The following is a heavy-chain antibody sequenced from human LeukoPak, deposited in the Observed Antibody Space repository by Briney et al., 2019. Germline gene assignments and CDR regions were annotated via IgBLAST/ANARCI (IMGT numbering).Heavy chain of an antibody. CDR3: ARGRGNSNYYYYGMDV. CDR1: GYTFTGYY. D-gene: IGHD4-23*01. Sequence: EASAKVSCKASGYTFTGYYMHWVRQAPGQGLEWMGWINPNSGGTNYAQKFQGRVTMTRDTSISTAYMELSRLRSDDTAVYYCARGRGNSNYYYYGMDVWGQGTTVTVSS. J-gene: IGHJ6*02. V-gene: IGHV1-2*02. CDR2: INPNSGGT.